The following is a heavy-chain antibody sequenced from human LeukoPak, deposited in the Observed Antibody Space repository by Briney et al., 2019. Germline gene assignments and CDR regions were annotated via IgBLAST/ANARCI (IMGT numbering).Heavy chain of an antibody. J-gene: IGHJ4*02. CDR1: GNYW. D-gene: IGHD2/OR15-2a*01. V-gene: IGHV3-74*01. CDR2: INSDGSWT. CDR3: VSFYGTY. Sequence: GGSLRLSCAASGNYWMHWVRQVPGKGLVWVSHINSDGSWTSYADSVKGRFTISKDNAKNTVYLQMNSLRAEDTAVYYCVSFYGTYWGRGTLVIVSS.